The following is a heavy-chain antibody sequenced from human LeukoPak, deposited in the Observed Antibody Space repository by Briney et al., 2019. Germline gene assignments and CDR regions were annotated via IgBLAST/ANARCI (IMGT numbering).Heavy chain of an antibody. J-gene: IGHJ3*02. V-gene: IGHV1-8*01. Sequence: ASVKVSCKASGYTFTSYDINWVRQATGQGLEWMGWMNPNSGNTGYAQKFQGRVTMTRNTSISTAYMGLSSLRSEDTAVYYCARGLPSAAHAFDIWGQGTMVTVPS. CDR1: GYTFTSYD. CDR3: ARGLPSAAHAFDI. CDR2: MNPNSGNT.